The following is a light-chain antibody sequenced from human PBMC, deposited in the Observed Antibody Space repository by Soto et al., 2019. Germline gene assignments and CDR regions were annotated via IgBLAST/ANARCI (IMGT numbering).Light chain of an antibody. Sequence: QSVLTQPAPLSGSPGQPIAISCTGTSSDVGGYDYVSWYQQLPGKAPKLMIYDVNNRPSGASNRFSGSKSGNTASLAIPGLQAEDEADYYCSSYTSSSTHVFGTGTKVTVL. CDR3: SSYTSSSTHV. J-gene: IGLJ1*01. V-gene: IGLV2-14*03. CDR1: SSDVGGYDY. CDR2: DVN.